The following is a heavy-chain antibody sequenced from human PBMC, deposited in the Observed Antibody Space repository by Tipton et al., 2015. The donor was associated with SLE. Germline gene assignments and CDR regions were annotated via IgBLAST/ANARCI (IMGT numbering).Heavy chain of an antibody. CDR3: ARSPVDYWNGYSA. CDR1: GFIFSTYA. V-gene: IGHV3-23*01. J-gene: IGHJ4*02. D-gene: IGHD3-3*01. CDR2: ITGSGDRT. Sequence: SLRLSCEGSGFIFSTYAVSWVRQAPGKGLEWVSAITGSGDRTYYINSVKGRFTISRDNSKNSLYLQMSGLRAEDTAVYYCARSPVDYWNGYSAWGPGTLVTVSS.